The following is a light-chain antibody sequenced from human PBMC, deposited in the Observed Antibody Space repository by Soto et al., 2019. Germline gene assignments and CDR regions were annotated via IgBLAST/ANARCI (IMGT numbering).Light chain of an antibody. CDR1: SSDVGGYNY. CDR3: SSYTSGSTYVL. J-gene: IGLJ3*02. CDR2: GVI. Sequence: QSALTQPASVSGSPGQSITISCTGTSSDVGGYNYVSWYQQSPGKAPKLIIYGVINRPSGVSNRFSASKSGNTASLTLSGLQADDEADYYCSSYTSGSTYVLFGGGTKLTVL. V-gene: IGLV2-14*01.